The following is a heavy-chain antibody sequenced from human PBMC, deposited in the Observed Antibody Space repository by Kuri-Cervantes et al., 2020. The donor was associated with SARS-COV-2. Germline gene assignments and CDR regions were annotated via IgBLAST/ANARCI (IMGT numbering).Heavy chain of an antibody. D-gene: IGHD2-15*01. V-gene: IGHV4-39*01. J-gene: IGHJ4*02. CDR2: ISDSGST. Sequence: GSLRLSCTVSGGSISSSSYYWGWIRQPPGKGLEWIGEISDSGSTNYNPSLKSRVTISVDTSKNQFSLKLSSVTAADTAVYYCARVASHLIDYWGQGTLVTCYS. CDR3: ARVASHLIDY. CDR1: GGSISSSSYY.